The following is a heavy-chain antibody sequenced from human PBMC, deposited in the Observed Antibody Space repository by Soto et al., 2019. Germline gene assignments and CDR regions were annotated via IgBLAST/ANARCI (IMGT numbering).Heavy chain of an antibody. CDR3: ANPVEPYYV. CDR1: GFSFSTYW. Sequence: GGSLRLSCADSGFSFSTYWMHWVRQAPGKGLEWVSAISGSGGSTYYADSVKGRFTISRDNSKNTLYLQMNSLRAEDTAVYYCANPVEPYYVWGQGTLVTVSS. D-gene: IGHD3-10*02. CDR2: ISGSGGST. V-gene: IGHV3-23*01. J-gene: IGHJ4*02.